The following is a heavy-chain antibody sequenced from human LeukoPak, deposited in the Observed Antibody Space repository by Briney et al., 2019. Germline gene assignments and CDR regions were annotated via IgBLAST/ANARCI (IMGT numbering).Heavy chain of an antibody. J-gene: IGHJ4*02. Sequence: GESLKISCKASGYTFTTHWIGWVRQMPGKGLEWMGIIYPGDSDTRYSTSFQGQVTISADKPITTAYLQWSSLKASDTAMYYCARQGLGSVVVPAVDYWGQGTLVTVSS. CDR2: IYPGDSDT. CDR3: ARQGLGSVVVPAVDY. D-gene: IGHD2-2*01. CDR1: GYTFTTHW. V-gene: IGHV5-51*01.